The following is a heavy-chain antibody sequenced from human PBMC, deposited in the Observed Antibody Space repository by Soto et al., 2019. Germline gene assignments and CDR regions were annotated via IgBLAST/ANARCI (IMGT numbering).Heavy chain of an antibody. J-gene: IGHJ5*02. D-gene: IGHD1-20*01. CDR2: FSGNGYTT. CDR3: VKEDITGWPNFGP. V-gene: IGHV3-43*02. CDR1: GFTFRRYA. Sequence: HPGGSLRLSGAASGFTFRRYAIHWVRQAPGKGLEWVSLFSGNGYTTYYADSVRGRFTISSDNSKSSVYLQMNSVRPEDSGLYYGVKEDITGWPNFGPWGQGTLVTVPS.